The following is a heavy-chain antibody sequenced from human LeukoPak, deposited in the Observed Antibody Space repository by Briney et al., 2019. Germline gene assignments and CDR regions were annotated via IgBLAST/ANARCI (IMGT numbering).Heavy chain of an antibody. J-gene: IGHJ4*02. Sequence: SETLSLTCTVSGGSINSHSYYWGWLRQPPGKGLEWIGSVYYVGSANSKLSLNTRDGVFVDTPRVKCPLDLDFVTASDTALYNCVRRISTNTGSFDFCGQGTLVSVSS. CDR3: VRRISTNTGSFDF. CDR1: GGSINSHSYY. CDR2: VYYVGSA. D-gene: IGHD5-24*01. V-gene: IGHV4-39*01.